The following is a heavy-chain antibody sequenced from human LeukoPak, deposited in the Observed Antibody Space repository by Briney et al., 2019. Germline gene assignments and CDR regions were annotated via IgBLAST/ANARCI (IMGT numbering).Heavy chain of an antibody. V-gene: IGHV3-15*04. D-gene: IGHD3-10*01. Sequence: PGGSLRLSCAASGFSFSDAWMSWVRQIPGKGLEWVGRIESKTDGGTTDYAAPVKGRFTISRDDSTDTLYLQMNSMTSEDTAVYYCTTYGSGRKFDYWGQGILVTVSS. CDR1: GFSFSDAW. J-gene: IGHJ4*02. CDR3: TTYGSGRKFDY. CDR2: IESKTDGGTT.